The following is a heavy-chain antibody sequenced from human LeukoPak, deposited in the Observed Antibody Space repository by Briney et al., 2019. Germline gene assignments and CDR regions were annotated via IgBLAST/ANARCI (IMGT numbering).Heavy chain of an antibody. CDR1: GGSISSGSYY. D-gene: IGHD3-3*01. J-gene: IGHJ5*02. V-gene: IGHV4-61*02. CDR3: ARAVYYDFWSGYYGNWFDP. CDR2: IYTSGST. Sequence: SQTLSFTCTVSGGSISSGSYYWSWIRQPAGKGLEWIGRIYTSGSTNCNPSLKSRVTISVDTSKNQFSLKLSSVTAADTAVYYCARAVYYDFWSGYYGNWFDPWGQGTLVTVSS.